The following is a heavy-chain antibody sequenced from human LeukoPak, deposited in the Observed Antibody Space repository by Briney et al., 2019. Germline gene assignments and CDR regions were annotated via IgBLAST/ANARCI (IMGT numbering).Heavy chain of an antibody. D-gene: IGHD6-13*01. CDR1: GFIFSTYA. CDR2: ISGSGGST. Sequence: TGGSLRLSCAPSGFIFSTYALSWVPQAPGKGLEWASSISGSGGSTYHADSGKGRFTISRDSSKNTLYLQMNSLRAEDTAIYYCARVIRAAPGKGYFDYWGQGTLVTVSS. CDR3: ARVIRAAPGKGYFDY. V-gene: IGHV3-23*01. J-gene: IGHJ4*02.